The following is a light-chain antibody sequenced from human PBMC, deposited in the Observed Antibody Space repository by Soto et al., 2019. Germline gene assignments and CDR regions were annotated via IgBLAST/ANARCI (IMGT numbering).Light chain of an antibody. CDR3: CSYAGSSISYV. J-gene: IGLJ1*01. CDR2: EVS. Sequence: QSALTQPASVSGSPGQSITISCTGTSSDVWSYNLVSWYQQHPGKAPKLMIYEVSKRPSGVSNRFSGSKSGNTASLTISGLQAEEEADYYCCSYAGSSISYVFGTGTKLTVL. CDR1: SSDVWSYNL. V-gene: IGLV2-23*02.